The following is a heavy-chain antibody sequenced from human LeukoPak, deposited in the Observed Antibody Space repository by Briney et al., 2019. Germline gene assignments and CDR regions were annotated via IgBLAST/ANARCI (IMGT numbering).Heavy chain of an antibody. J-gene: IGHJ4*02. CDR3: ARAGEYCSSTSCYSNFDY. Sequence: GASVKVSCKASGGTFSSYAISWVRQAPGQGLEWMGGIIPIFGTANYAQKFQGRVTITADESTSTAYMELSSLRSEDTAVYYCARAGEYCSSTSCYSNFDYWGQGTLVTVSS. CDR1: GGTFSSYA. CDR2: IIPIFGTA. D-gene: IGHD2-2*02. V-gene: IGHV1-69*13.